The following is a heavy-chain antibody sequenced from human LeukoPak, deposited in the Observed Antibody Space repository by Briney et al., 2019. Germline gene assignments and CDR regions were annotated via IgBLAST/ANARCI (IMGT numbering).Heavy chain of an antibody. D-gene: IGHD5-18*01. CDR3: ARENDRYGRIDY. J-gene: IGHJ4*01. V-gene: IGHV4-59*01. CDR2: IYYSGST. Sequence: SETLSLTCTVSGGSISSYYWSWIRQPPGKGLEWIGYIYYSGSTNYNPSLKSRVTISVDTSKNQFSLRLSSVTAADTAVYYCARENDRYGRIDYWGHGTLVTVSS. CDR1: GGSISSYY.